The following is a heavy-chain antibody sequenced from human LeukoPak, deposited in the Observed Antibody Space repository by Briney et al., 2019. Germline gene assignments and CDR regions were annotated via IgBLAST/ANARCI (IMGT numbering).Heavy chain of an antibody. CDR3: ARVTAGATTLNYYYYSMDV. J-gene: IGHJ6*03. CDR2: ITSTSACR. Sequence: PGGSLRLSCVGSGFAFNSYTITWVRQAPGKGLEWVSSITSTSACRQYADSVRGRFTISRDNAKNSLYLQMNSLGAEDTAVYHCARVTAGATTLNYYYYSMDVWGKGTTVTVSS. CDR1: GFAFNSYT. D-gene: IGHD1-26*01. V-gene: IGHV3-21*01.